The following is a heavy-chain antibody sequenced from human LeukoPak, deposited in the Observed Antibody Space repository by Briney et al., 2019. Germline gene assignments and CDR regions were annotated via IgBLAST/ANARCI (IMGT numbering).Heavy chain of an antibody. V-gene: IGHV1-2*02. Sequence: ASVKLSCKASGYTFTGYYMHWVRHAPGQGLEWMGWINPNSGGTNYAQKFQGRVTMTRDTSISTAYMELSRLRSDDTAGYYCARVNYDFWSGYSYNWFDPWGQGTLVTVSS. D-gene: IGHD3-3*01. CDR3: ARVNYDFWSGYSYNWFDP. CDR1: GYTFTGYY. J-gene: IGHJ5*02. CDR2: INPNSGGT.